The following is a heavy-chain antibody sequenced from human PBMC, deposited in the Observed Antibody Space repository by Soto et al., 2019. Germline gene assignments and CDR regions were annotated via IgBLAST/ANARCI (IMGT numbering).Heavy chain of an antibody. CDR3: ARGGSGWTKFDY. J-gene: IGHJ4*02. D-gene: IGHD6-25*01. CDR2: IYYSGST. CDR1: GGSISSYY. V-gene: IGHV4-59*01. Sequence: SEILSLTCTVSGGSISSYYWSWIRQPPGKGLEWIGYIYYSGSTNYNPSLKSRVTISVDTSKNQFSLKLSSVTAADTAVYYCARGGSGWTKFDYWGQGTLVTVSS.